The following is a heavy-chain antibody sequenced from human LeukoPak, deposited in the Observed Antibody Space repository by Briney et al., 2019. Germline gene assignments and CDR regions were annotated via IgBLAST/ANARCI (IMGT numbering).Heavy chain of an antibody. CDR1: GFTFSTYA. D-gene: IGHD3-22*01. CDR2: ISNSGGTT. V-gene: IGHV3-23*01. CDR3: TTYYYDSSGYYYPYYFDY. Sequence: GGSLRLSCAASGFTFSTYAMSWVRQAPGKGLEWVSSISNSGGTTYYADSVKGRFTISRDNSRNTLVLQMNTLRAEDTAVYYCTTYYYDSSGYYYPYYFDYWGQGTLVTVSS. J-gene: IGHJ4*02.